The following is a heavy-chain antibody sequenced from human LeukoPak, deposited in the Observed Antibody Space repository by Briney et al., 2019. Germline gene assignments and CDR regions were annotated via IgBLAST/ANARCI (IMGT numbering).Heavy chain of an antibody. J-gene: IGHJ3*02. D-gene: IGHD3-22*01. V-gene: IGHV3-23*01. CDR1: GFTSSSYA. CDR3: AKFGYYDSSGYYSRDI. CDR2: ISGSGGST. Sequence: GGSLRLSCAASGFTSSSYAMSWVRQAPGKGLEWVSAISGSGGSTYYADSVKGRFTISRDNSKNTLYLQMNSLRAEDTAVYYCAKFGYYDSSGYYSRDIWGQGTMVTVSS.